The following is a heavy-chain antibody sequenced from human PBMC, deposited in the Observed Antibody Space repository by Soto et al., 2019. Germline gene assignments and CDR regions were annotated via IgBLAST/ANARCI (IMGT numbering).Heavy chain of an antibody. Sequence: SETLSLTCAVYGGSFSGYYWSWIRQPPGKGLEWIGEINHSGSTNYNPSLKSRVTISVDTSKNQFSLKLSSVTAADTAVYYCARRRAAAVQEGHNWFDPWGQGTLVTVSS. CDR1: GGSFSGYY. V-gene: IGHV4-34*01. J-gene: IGHJ5*02. CDR3: ARRRAAAVQEGHNWFDP. CDR2: INHSGST. D-gene: IGHD6-13*01.